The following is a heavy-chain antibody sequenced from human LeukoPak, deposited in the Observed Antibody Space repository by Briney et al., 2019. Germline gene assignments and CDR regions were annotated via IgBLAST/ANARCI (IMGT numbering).Heavy chain of an antibody. Sequence: SEALSLTCAVSGGSISRSNWWSWVRQPPGKGLEWIGEIYHSGSTYYNPSLKSRVTISVDTSKNQFSLKLSSVTAADTAVYYCARQRREGYYGSGSYCRDWGQGTLVTVSS. CDR1: GGSISRSNW. V-gene: IGHV4-4*02. CDR3: ARQRREGYYGSGSYCRD. CDR2: IYHSGST. J-gene: IGHJ4*02. D-gene: IGHD3-10*01.